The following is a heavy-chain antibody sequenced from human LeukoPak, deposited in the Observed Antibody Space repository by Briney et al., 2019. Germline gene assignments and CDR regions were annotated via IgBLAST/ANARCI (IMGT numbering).Heavy chain of an antibody. V-gene: IGHV3-21*01. CDR2: ISSSSSYI. CDR1: GFTFSTYT. J-gene: IGHJ4*02. CDR3: ARDPSGWYLSFDS. Sequence: GGSLRLSCAASGFTFSTYTMNWVRQAPGKGLEWVSSISSSSSYIYYTDSLKGRFTISRDNAKNSLYLQMNSLRAEDTAVYYCARDPSGWYLSFDSWGQGTLVTVSS. D-gene: IGHD6-19*01.